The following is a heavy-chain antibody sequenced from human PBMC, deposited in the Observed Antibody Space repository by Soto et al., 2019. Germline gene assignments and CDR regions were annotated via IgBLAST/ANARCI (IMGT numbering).Heavy chain of an antibody. CDR1: GFTFSSYG. CDR2: IWYDGSNK. CDR3: ASWVAGKNYYYGMDV. V-gene: IGHV3-33*01. D-gene: IGHD3-10*01. Sequence: QVQLVESGGGVVQPGRSLRLSCAASGFTFSSYGMHWVRQAPGKGLEWVAVIWYDGSNKYYADSVKGRFTMSRDNSKNTLYLQMNSLRAEDTAVYYCASWVAGKNYYYGMDVWGQGTTVTVSS. J-gene: IGHJ6*02.